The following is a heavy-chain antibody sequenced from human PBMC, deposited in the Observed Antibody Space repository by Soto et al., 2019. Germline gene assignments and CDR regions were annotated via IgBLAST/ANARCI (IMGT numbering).Heavy chain of an antibody. D-gene: IGHD3-16*01. J-gene: IGHJ5*02. CDR3: SRDSGGEP. CDR2: INSDATTT. CDR1: GFNCNDYD. Sequence: QVQLVPSGGGLVKPGGSRRLSCESSGFNCNDYDMCWIRQAPGRGLEWVSDINSDATTTHYADSVKGRFTISRDKAKNSLYLQMASMRVDDTEVYYCSRDSGGEPSGQGTMVTVSS. V-gene: IGHV3-11*01.